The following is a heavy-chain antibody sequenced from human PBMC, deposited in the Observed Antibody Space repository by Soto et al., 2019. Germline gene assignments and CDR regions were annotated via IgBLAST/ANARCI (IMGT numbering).Heavy chain of an antibody. D-gene: IGHD4-4*01. J-gene: IGHJ4*02. V-gene: IGHV4-59*12. CDR3: ARGMTTVTTLDY. CDR2: IYYSGST. Sequence: SETLSLTCTVSGGSISSYYGSWIRQPPGKGLEWIGYIYYSGSTNYNPSLKSRVTISVDTSKNQFSLKLSSVTAADTAVYYCARGMTTVTTLDYWGQGTLVTVSS. CDR1: GGSISSYY.